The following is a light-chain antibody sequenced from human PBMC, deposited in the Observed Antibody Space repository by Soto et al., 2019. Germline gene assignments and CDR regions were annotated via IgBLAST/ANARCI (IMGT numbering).Light chain of an antibody. Sequence: EIVLTQSPATLSLSPGERATLSCRASQSVSMHLAWYHQQPGQAPRRLIYDTSNRATGIPARFSGSGSGTDLTFTISSLEPEDFEVSYCQQRRNWPPVFTFGPGTKVDIK. CDR3: QQRRNWPPVFT. V-gene: IGKV3-11*01. J-gene: IGKJ3*01. CDR1: QSVSMH. CDR2: DTS.